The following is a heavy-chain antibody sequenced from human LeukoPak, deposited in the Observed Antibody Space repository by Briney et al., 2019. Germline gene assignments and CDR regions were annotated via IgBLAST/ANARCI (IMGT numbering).Heavy chain of an antibody. CDR3: ARERGLRFLEWLSLHFDY. J-gene: IGHJ4*02. Sequence: GGSLRLSCAASGFTFSSYWMSWVRQAPGKGLEWVSYISSSSSTIYYADSVKGRFTISRDNAKNSLYLQMNSLRDEDTAVYYCARERGLRFLEWLSLHFDYWGQGTLVTVSS. V-gene: IGHV3-48*02. CDR2: ISSSSSTI. D-gene: IGHD3-3*01. CDR1: GFTFSSYW.